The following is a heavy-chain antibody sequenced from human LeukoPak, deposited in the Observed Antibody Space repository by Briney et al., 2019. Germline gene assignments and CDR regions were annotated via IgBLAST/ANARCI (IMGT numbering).Heavy chain of an antibody. CDR2: ISDSGST. Sequence: SETLSLTCTVSGSSISNYYWSWIRQPPGKGLEWIGYISDSGSTNYNPSLKSRVTISLDTSKNQFSLRLSSVTAADTAVYYCARSWSSSLPFAYWGQGTLVTVSS. CDR1: GSSISNYY. V-gene: IGHV4-59*08. CDR3: ARSWSSSLPFAY. D-gene: IGHD6-13*01. J-gene: IGHJ4*02.